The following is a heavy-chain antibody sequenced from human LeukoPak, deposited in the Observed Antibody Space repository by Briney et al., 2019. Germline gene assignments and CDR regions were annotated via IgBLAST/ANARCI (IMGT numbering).Heavy chain of an antibody. CDR1: GGSISSGSYY. CDR3: ARDPDSSSSGSDY. J-gene: IGHJ4*02. D-gene: IGHD6-13*01. V-gene: IGHV4-61*02. Sequence: SQTLSLTCTVSGGSISSGSYYWSWIRQPAGKGLEWIGRIYTSGSTNYNPSLKSRVTMSVDTSKNQFSLKLSSVTAADTAVYYCARDPDSSSSGSDYWGQGTLVTVSS. CDR2: IYTSGST.